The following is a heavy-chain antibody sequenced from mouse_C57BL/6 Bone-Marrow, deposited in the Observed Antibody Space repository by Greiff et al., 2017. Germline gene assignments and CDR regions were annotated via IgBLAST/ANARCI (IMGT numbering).Heavy chain of an antibody. Sequence: VQLQQSGAELVKPGASVKLSCKASGYTFTSYWMQWVKQRPGQGLEWIGEIDPCDSDTNYNQKFKGKATLTVDTSSSTAYMQLSSLTSEDSAVYYCTRGDYCGSGYVAYWGQGTLVTVSA. J-gene: IGHJ3*01. CDR3: TRGDYCGSGYVAY. V-gene: IGHV1-50*01. D-gene: IGHD1-1*01. CDR1: GYTFTSYW. CDR2: IDPCDSDT.